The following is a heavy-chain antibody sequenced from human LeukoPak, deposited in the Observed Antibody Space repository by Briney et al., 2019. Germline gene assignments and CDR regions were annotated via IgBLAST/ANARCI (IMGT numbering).Heavy chain of an antibody. V-gene: IGHV1-69*02. D-gene: IGHD3-16*01. J-gene: IGHJ3*02. Sequence: SVKVSCKASGGTFSSYTISWVRQAPGQGLEWMGRIIPILGIANYAQKFQGRVTITADKSTSTAYMELSSLRSEDTAVYYCARYEGLAPHHDAFDIWGQGTMVTVSS. CDR2: IIPILGIA. CDR3: ARYEGLAPHHDAFDI. CDR1: GGTFSSYT.